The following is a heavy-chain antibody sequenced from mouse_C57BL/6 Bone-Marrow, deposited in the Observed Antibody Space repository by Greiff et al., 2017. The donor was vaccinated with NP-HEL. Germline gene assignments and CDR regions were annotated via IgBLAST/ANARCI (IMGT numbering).Heavy chain of an antibody. D-gene: IGHD1-1*01. Sequence: EESGPGLVKPSQSLSLTCSVSGYSITSGYYCNWIRQFPRNQLEWMGYIRYDGSNNYNPSFKNQITITRDKSKNQVYLKLNSVTTEDTATYYCARGDYYGNWYFDGWGTGTTVTVS. CDR1: GYSITSGYY. V-gene: IGHV3-6*01. CDR3: ARGDYYGNWYFDG. J-gene: IGHJ1*03. CDR2: IRYDGSN.